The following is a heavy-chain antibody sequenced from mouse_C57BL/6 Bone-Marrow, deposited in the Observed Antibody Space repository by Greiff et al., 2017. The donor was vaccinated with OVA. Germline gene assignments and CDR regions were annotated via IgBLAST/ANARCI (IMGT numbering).Heavy chain of an antibody. V-gene: IGHV5-17*01. CDR2: ISSGSSTI. CDR3: ASPVYDYDEKDWFAY. D-gene: IGHD2-4*01. J-gene: IGHJ3*01. Sequence: EVKLVESGGGLVKPGGSLKLSCAASGFTFSDYGMHWVRQAPEKGLEWVAYISSGSSTIYYADTVKGRFTISRDNAKNTLFLQMTSLRSEDTAMYYCASPVYDYDEKDWFAYWGQGTLVTVSA. CDR1: GFTFSDYG.